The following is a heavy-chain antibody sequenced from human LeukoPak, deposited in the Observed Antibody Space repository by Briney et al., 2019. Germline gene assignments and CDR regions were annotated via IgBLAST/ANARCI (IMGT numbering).Heavy chain of an antibody. Sequence: GGSLRLPCATSGFTSSSYSMNWVRQAPGKGLEWVASISTTSSYIYYADSVKGRFTISRDNAKNSLYLQMSSLRAEDTAIYYCATCLTVFGVPYVADSWGRGTRVTVSS. V-gene: IGHV3-21*01. CDR3: ATCLTVFGVPYVADS. CDR1: GFTSSSYS. D-gene: IGHD3-3*01. J-gene: IGHJ4*02. CDR2: ISTTSSYI.